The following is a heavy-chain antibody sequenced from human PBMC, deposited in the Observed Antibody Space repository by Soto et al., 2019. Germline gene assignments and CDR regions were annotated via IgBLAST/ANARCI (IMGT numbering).Heavy chain of an antibody. CDR2: IKSKTHGGTS. CDR3: TTDLVHMALPIFSW. CDR1: GFSFTDAW. Sequence: ESGGGLVKPGGSLRLSCTASGFSFTDAWMGWVRQAPGKGLEWVGRIKSKTHGGTSDYAAPVKDRFIISRDDSKYTVYLQMDSLRSEDTAIYHCTTDLVHMALPIFSWWGQGTPVTVSS. J-gene: IGHJ4*02. D-gene: IGHD1-26*01. V-gene: IGHV3-15*01.